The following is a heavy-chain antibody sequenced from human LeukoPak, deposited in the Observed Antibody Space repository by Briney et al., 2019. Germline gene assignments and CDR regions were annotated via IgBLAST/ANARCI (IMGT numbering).Heavy chain of an antibody. CDR3: ATQPPTGTTLGGEIDY. CDR2: IIPIFGTA. V-gene: IGHV1-69*13. Sequence: GASVKVSCMASGGTFSSYAISWVGQAPGQGLEWMGGIIPIFGTANYAQKFQGRVTITADESTSTAYMELSSLRSEDTAVYYCATQPPTGTTLGGEIDYWGQGTLVTVSS. D-gene: IGHD1-1*01. CDR1: GGTFSSYA. J-gene: IGHJ4*02.